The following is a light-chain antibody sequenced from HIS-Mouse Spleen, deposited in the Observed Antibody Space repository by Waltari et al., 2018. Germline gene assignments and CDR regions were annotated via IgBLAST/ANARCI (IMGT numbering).Light chain of an antibody. CDR2: EVS. CDR1: SSDVGGYNY. CDR3: SSYAGSNNFVV. V-gene: IGLV2-8*01. Sequence: QSALTQPRSVSGSPGQSVTISCTGTSSDVGGYNYVSWYQQHPGKAPKLMIYEVSKRPSGVPDRFSGSQSGNTASLTVSGLQAEDEADYYCSSYAGSNNFVVFGGGTKLTVL. J-gene: IGLJ2*01.